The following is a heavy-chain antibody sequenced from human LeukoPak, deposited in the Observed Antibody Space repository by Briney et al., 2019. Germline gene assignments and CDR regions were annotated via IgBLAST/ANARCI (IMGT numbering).Heavy chain of an antibody. CDR1: GYTFTSYG. CDR2: IIPIFGTA. D-gene: IGHD3-16*02. CDR3: ARDRYTYFDY. V-gene: IGHV1-69*13. Sequence: GASVKVSCKASGYTFTSYGISWVRQAPGQGLEWMGGIIPIFGTANYAQKFQGRVTITADESTSTAYMELSSLRSEDTAVYYCARDRYTYFDYWGQGTLVTVSS. J-gene: IGHJ4*02.